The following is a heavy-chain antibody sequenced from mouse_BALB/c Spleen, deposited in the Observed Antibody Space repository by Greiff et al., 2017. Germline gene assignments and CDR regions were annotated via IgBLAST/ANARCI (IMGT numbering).Heavy chain of an antibody. CDR2: ISSGGSYT. Sequence: EVNLVESGGGLVKPGGSLKLSCAASGFTFSSYAMSWVRQTPEKRLEWVATISSGGSYTYYPDSVKGRFTISRDNAKNTLYLQMSSLRSEDTAMYFCARHGVMITTAIDYWGQGTSVTVSS. CDR1: GFTFSSYA. CDR3: ARHGVMITTAIDY. D-gene: IGHD2-4*01. V-gene: IGHV5-9-3*01. J-gene: IGHJ4*01.